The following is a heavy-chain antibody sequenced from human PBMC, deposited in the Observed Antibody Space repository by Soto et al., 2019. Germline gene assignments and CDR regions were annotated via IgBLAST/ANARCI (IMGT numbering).Heavy chain of an antibody. V-gene: IGHV4-30-4*01. CDR2: IYYSGST. D-gene: IGHD6-13*01. CDR1: GGSISSGGYY. CDR3: ARDRSRFRIAAAGTEDY. J-gene: IGHJ4*02. Sequence: TXETLTLTCTVAGGSISSGGYYWSWIRQPPGEGLEWIGYIYYSGSTYYNPSLKSRVTISVDTSKNQFSLKLSSVTAADTAVYYCARDRSRFRIAAAGTEDYWGQGTLVTVSS.